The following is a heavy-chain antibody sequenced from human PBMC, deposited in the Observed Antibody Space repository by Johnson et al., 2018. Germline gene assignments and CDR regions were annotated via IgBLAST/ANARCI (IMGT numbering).Heavy chain of an antibody. Sequence: QVQLVQSGGGVVQPGRSLRLSCAASGFTFSSYGMHWVRQAPGKGLEWVAVIWYDGSNKYYADSVKGRFTISRDNSKNPLYLQRNSLRDEDTAVYYCARDGDYVWGSYRSIYFQHWGQGTLVTVSS. CDR2: IWYDGSNK. D-gene: IGHD3-16*02. CDR3: ARDGDYVWGSYRSIYFQH. V-gene: IGHV3-33*01. CDR1: GFTFSSYG. J-gene: IGHJ1*01.